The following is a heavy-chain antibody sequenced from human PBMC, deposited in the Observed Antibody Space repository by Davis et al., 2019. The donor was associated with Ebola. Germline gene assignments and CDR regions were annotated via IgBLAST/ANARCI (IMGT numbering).Heavy chain of an antibody. CDR1: GYTLTELS. CDR2: FDPEDGET. V-gene: IGHV1-24*01. J-gene: IGHJ4*02. CDR3: ATASPVSSGYDYQPFPY. D-gene: IGHD5-12*01. Sequence: ASVKVSCKVSGYTLTELSMHWVRQAPGKGLEWMGGFDPEDGETIYAQKFQGRVTMTEDTSTDTAYMELSSLRSEDTAVYYCATASPVSSGYDYQPFPYWGQGTLVTVSS.